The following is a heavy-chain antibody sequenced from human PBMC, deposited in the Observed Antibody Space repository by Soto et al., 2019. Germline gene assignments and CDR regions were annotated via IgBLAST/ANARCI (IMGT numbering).Heavy chain of an antibody. CDR1: GFTFGNYA. J-gene: IGHJ4*02. Sequence: EVLLLESGGGLVQPGGSLRLSCAASGFTFGNYAMTWVRQAPGKGLEWVSGVSASGGSTYYADSVRGRFAMSRDNSKRTMYLQMSSLRAEDTAVYYCAKDFYDSGCFRSAVDYWGQGILVTVSS. V-gene: IGHV3-23*01. D-gene: IGHD3-22*01. CDR2: VSASGGST. CDR3: AKDFYDSGCFRSAVDY.